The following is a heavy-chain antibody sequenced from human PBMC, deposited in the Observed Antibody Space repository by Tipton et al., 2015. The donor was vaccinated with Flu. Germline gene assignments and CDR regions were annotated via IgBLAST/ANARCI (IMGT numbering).Heavy chain of an antibody. CDR1: GFTFSSYA. CDR2: IIGGGVST. CDR3: AKGRTSDY. D-gene: IGHD3-16*01. V-gene: IGHV3-23*01. J-gene: IGHJ4*02. Sequence: SGFTFSSYAMSWVRQAPGKGLEWVSAIIGGGVSTYYADSVKGRFTISRDNSKNTLYLQMNSLRAEDTAVYYCAKGRTSDYWGQGTLVTVSS.